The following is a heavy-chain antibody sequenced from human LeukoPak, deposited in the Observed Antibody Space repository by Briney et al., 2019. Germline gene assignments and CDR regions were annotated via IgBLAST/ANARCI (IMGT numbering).Heavy chain of an antibody. V-gene: IGHV1-2*04. D-gene: IGHD3-22*01. CDR1: GYTFTGYH. CDR2: INPNSGGT. Sequence: ASVKVSCKASGYTFTGYHMHWVRQAPGQGLEWMGWINPNSGGTNYAQKFQGWVTMTRDTSISTAYMELSRLRSDDTAVYYCARSTYYYDSSGYARVSVNFDYWGQGTLVTVSS. CDR3: ARSTYYYDSSGYARVSVNFDY. J-gene: IGHJ4*02.